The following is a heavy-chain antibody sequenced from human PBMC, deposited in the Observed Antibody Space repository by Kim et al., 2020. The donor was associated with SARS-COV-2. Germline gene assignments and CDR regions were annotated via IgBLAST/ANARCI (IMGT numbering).Heavy chain of an antibody. Sequence: GGSLRLSCAASGFTFSSYAMSWVRQAPGKGLEWVSAISGSGGSTYYADSVKGRFTISRDNSKNTLYLQMNSLRAEDTAVYYCAKRDKGIMITFGALKGAFDIWGQGTMVTVSS. CDR3: AKRDKGIMITFGALKGAFDI. V-gene: IGHV3-23*01. CDR1: GFTFSSYA. CDR2: ISGSGGST. J-gene: IGHJ3*02. D-gene: IGHD3-16*01.